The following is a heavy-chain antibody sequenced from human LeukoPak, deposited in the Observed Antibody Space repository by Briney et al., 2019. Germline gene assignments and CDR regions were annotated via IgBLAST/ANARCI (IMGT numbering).Heavy chain of an antibody. J-gene: IGHJ5*02. V-gene: IGHV4-59*03. CDR1: GGSITSYY. Sequence: SETLSLTCTVSGGSITSYYWSWIRHPPGKGLEWIGDIYYSGSTNYNPSLKSRGTISVDTSKNQISLKLNSVTAADTAVYYCALDYGGNSGFDPWGQGTLVTVSS. CDR3: ALDYGGNSGFDP. CDR2: IYYSGST. D-gene: IGHD4-23*01.